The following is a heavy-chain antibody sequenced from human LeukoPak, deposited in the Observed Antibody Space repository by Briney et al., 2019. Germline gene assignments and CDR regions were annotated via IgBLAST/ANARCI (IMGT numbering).Heavy chain of an antibody. J-gene: IGHJ4*02. CDR3: ARSPDWNSQIPTYYFDY. V-gene: IGHV3-53*01. D-gene: IGHD1-7*01. Sequence: GGSLRLSCAASGFTVSSNYMSWVRQAPGKGLEWVSVIYSGGSTYYADSVKGRFTISRDNSKNTLYLQMNSLRAGDTAVYYCARSPDWNSQIPTYYFDYWGQGALVTVSS. CDR1: GFTVSSNY. CDR2: IYSGGST.